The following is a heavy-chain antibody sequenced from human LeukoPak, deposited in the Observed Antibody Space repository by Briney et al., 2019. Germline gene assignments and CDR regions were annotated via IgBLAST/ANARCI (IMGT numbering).Heavy chain of an antibody. CDR2: INPDGGGT. V-gene: IGHV1-2*02. J-gene: IGHJ6*03. CDR1: GYNFIDYY. D-gene: IGHD3-10*01. CDR3: ARVVQRRGIVYYYYYMDV. Sequence: GASVKVSCKTSGYNFIDYYIHWIRQAPGQGLEWMGCINPDGGGTNYAQKFQGRVTMTRDPSINTAYMELNGLTSDDTAVYYCARVVQRRGIVYYYYYMDVWGKGTTFSVSS.